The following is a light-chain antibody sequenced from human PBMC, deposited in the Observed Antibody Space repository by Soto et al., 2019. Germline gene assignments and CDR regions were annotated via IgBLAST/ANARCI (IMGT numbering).Light chain of an antibody. CDR3: QQYDDWPPMYT. CDR2: GAS. J-gene: IGKJ2*01. Sequence: EIVMTQSPATLSVSPGERVTLSCRASQSVSSDLAWYQQKPGQAPRLLIYGASTRATGIPVRFSGSGSGTDFTLTISSLQSEDFAVYYCQQYDDWPPMYTFGQGTTLEIK. V-gene: IGKV3-15*01. CDR1: QSVSSD.